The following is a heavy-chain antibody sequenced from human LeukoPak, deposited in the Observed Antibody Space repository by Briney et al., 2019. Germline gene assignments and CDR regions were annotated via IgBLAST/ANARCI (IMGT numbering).Heavy chain of an antibody. V-gene: IGHV3-7*01. CDR1: GFTFSRYW. D-gene: IGHD3-22*01. CDR2: IKQDGSQK. Sequence: GGSLRLSCAASGFTFSRYWMSWVRQAPGKGLQWVANIKQDGSQKYYVDSVKGRFTISRDNAKNSLFLQMNSLTAEDTAVYYCARDLGQYYDTSDNWFDPWGQGTLVTVSS. CDR3: ARDLGQYYDTSDNWFDP. J-gene: IGHJ5*02.